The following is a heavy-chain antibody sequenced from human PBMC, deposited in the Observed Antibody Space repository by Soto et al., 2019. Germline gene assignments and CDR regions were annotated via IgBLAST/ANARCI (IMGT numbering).Heavy chain of an antibody. CDR2: INSDGSGT. CDR3: ARQTAYCGGDCYSGF. CDR1: GFTFSRYW. D-gene: IGHD2-21*02. J-gene: IGHJ4*02. Sequence: EVQLVESGGGLVQPGGSLRLSCAASGFTFSRYWMHWVRQAPGKGLVWVSRINSDGSGTSYADSVKGRFTISRDNAKNTLYLQMNSLRAEDTALYYCARQTAYCGGDCYSGFWGQGTLVTVSS. V-gene: IGHV3-74*01.